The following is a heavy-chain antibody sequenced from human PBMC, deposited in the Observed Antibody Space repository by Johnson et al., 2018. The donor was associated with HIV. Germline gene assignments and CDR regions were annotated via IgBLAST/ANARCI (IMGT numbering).Heavy chain of an antibody. CDR2: TYSGGST. D-gene: IGHD3-3*01. CDR1: GFTVSSNY. CDR3: ARRGMGGVTYYDFWSGYSFAFNI. V-gene: IGHV3-66*01. Sequence: PGGSLRLSCAASGFTVSSNYMTWVRQAPGKGLEWVSVTYSGGSTYYADSVKDRFTVSRDTSKNTLYLQMNSLRAEDTAVYYCARRGMGGVTYYDFWSGYSFAFNIWGQGTMVTVSS. J-gene: IGHJ3*02.